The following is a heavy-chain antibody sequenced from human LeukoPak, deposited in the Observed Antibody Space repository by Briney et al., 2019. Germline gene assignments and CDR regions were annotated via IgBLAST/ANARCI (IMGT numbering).Heavy chain of an antibody. CDR2: IHPGDSDT. D-gene: IGHD3-22*01. V-gene: IGHV5-51*01. CDR1: GYSFVTNW. CDR3: ASRSFHYASSGYYPDAFDI. J-gene: IGHJ3*02. Sequence: GESLKISCKGSGYSFVTNWIGWVRQMPGRGLEWMGIIHPGDSDTRYSPPFQGRVTMSVDKSISTAYLQWSSLKASDTAMYYCASRSFHYASSGYYPDAFDIWGQGTMVTVSP.